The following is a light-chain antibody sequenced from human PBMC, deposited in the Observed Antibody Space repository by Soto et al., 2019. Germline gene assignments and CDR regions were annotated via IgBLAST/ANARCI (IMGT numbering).Light chain of an antibody. CDR1: QGISSY. CDR3: QHYYSYPLT. CDR2: AAS. V-gene: IGKV1-8*01. Sequence: AIRMTQSPSSFSASTGDRVTITCRARQGISSYLAWYPQKPGKAPKLLIYAASTLQSGVPSRFSGSGSGTDFTLTISCLQSEDFATYYWQHYYSYPLTVGGGAKVEIK. J-gene: IGKJ4*01.